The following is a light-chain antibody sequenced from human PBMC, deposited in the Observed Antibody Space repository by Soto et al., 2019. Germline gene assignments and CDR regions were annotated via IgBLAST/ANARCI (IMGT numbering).Light chain of an antibody. V-gene: IGLV1-47*01. J-gene: IGLJ2*01. CDR2: RNN. CDR3: AAWDDSLSGQGL. CDR1: SSNIGSSF. Sequence: QSVLPQPPSASGTPGQRVTISCSGASSNIGSSFVYWYQQLPGTAPKLLIHRNNQRPSGVPDRFSGSKSGTSASLAISGLRSEDEADYYCAAWDDSLSGQGLFGGGTKLTVL.